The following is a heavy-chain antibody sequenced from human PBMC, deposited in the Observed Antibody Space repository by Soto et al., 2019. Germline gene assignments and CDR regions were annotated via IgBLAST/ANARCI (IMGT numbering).Heavy chain of an antibody. J-gene: IGHJ6*02. CDR1: GYSFTKYG. V-gene: IGHV1-3*01. CDR3: ARTDCSSTSGYNYYYYGMDV. D-gene: IGHD2-2*01. CDR2: INPGNGDP. Sequence: QVQLVQSGTEVKKPGASVKVSCKTSGYSFTKYGLHWVRQAPGQRLEWMGWINPGNGDPKYSQKFQGRVTITRDTSATTAYMELSSLRSEDSAVFYCARTDCSSTSGYNYYYYGMDVWGQGTTVTVSS.